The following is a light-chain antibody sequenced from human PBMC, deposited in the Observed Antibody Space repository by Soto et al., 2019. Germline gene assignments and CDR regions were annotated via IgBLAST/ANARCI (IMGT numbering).Light chain of an antibody. CDR1: SSDIGAYDY. V-gene: IGLV2-14*01. Sequence: QSALTQPAAVSGSPGQSITISCTGTSSDIGAYDYVSWYQQYPGRVPKLLIHEVTNRPSGVSDRFSGSNSGNTASLTISGLQTEDEADYYCSSHAGSSAFYVFGTSPKVTVL. CDR3: SSHAGSSAFYV. CDR2: EVT. J-gene: IGLJ1*01.